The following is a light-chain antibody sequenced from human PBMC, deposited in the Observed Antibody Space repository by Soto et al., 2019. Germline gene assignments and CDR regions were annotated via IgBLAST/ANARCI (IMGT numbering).Light chain of an antibody. V-gene: IGKV3-20*01. J-gene: IGKJ3*01. CDR2: GAS. CDR1: QSVSSSY. Sequence: EIVLTQSPGTLSLSPGERATLSCRASQSVSSSYLAWYQQKPGQTPRLLFYGASSRATGIPDRFSGSGSGNDFTLTISRLEPEDFAVYYCQQYGSSPFTFGPGTKVDIK. CDR3: QQYGSSPFT.